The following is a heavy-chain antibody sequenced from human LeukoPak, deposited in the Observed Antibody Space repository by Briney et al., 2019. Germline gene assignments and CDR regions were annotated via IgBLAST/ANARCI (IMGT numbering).Heavy chain of an antibody. CDR2: IIPILGIA. J-gene: IGHJ4*02. Sequence: GGSLRLSCAASGFTFSSYAISWVRQAPGQGLEWMGRIIPILGIANYAQKSQGRVTITADKSTRTAYMELSSLRSEHTAVYYCARESAGYYYDSSGYYPFDYWGQGTLVTVSS. D-gene: IGHD3-22*01. CDR1: GFTFSSYA. CDR3: ARESAGYYYDSSGYYPFDY. V-gene: IGHV1-69*04.